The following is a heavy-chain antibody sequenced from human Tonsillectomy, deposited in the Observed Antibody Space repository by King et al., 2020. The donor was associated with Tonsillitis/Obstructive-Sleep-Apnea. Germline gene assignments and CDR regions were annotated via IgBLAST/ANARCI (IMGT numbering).Heavy chain of an antibody. CDR2: XXXXGSXX. J-gene: IGHJ4*02. Sequence: VQLVESGGGLVQPGGSLRLSCAASGFTFSSYWMSWVRQAPGKGLEXVXXXXXXGSXXYXXXSVKXRFTISRDXAKNSLYLKMNSLRAGDTAVYYCAREXDGXXXPVFDYWGQGTLVTVSS. V-gene: IGHV3-7*01. CDR1: GFTFSSYW. D-gene: IGHD5-24*01. CDR3: AREXDGXXXPVFDY.